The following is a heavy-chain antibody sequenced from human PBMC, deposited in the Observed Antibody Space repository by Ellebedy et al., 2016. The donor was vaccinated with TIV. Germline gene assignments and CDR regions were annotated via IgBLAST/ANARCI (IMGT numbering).Heavy chain of an antibody. CDR2: IYPGDSDT. CDR3: ARRDAVYGVDV. Sequence: ASVKVSCKGFGYNFTNYEIGWVRQLPGKGLEWMGIIYPGDSDTKYSPSFQGQVTFSADKSISTVYLQWSSLKASDTAIYYCARRDAVYGVDVWGQGTPVTVS. CDR1: GYNFTNYE. J-gene: IGHJ6*02. D-gene: IGHD3-3*01. V-gene: IGHV5-51*01.